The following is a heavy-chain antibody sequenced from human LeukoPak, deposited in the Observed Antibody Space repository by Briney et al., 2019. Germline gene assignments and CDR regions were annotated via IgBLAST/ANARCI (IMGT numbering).Heavy chain of an antibody. J-gene: IGHJ4*02. Sequence: ASVKVSCKASGYTFTGYYMHWVRQAPGQGLGWMGWINPNSGGTNYAQKFQGRVTMTRDTSISTAYMELSRLRSDDTAVYYCARGGYSGSYYAVNYWGQGTLVTVSS. V-gene: IGHV1-2*02. D-gene: IGHD1-26*01. CDR1: GYTFTGYY. CDR3: ARGGYSGSYYAVNY. CDR2: INPNSGGT.